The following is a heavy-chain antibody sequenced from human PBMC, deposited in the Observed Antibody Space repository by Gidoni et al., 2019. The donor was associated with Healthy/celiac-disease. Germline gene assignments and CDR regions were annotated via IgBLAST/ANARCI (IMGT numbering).Heavy chain of an antibody. J-gene: IGHJ4*02. V-gene: IGHV3-53*01. CDR2: IYSGGST. CDR3: AREGNSSSSGTFDY. D-gene: IGHD6-6*01. CDR1: GFPVSSNY. Sequence: EVQLVESGGGLIQPGGSLRLSCAASGFPVSSNYMSWVRQAPGKGLEWVSVIYSGGSTYYADSVKGRFTISRDNSKNTLYLQMNSLRAEDTAVYYCAREGNSSSSGTFDYWDQGTLVTVSS.